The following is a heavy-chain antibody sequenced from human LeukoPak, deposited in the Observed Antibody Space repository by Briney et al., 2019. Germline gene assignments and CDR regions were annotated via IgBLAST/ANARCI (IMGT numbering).Heavy chain of an antibody. Sequence: GGSLRLSCAASGFTVSSNYMSWVRQAPGKGLEWVSIIYSGGSTFYADSVKGRFTISRDNSKNTLYLQMNSLRAEDTAVYYCARVEHWLEFDYWGQGTLVTVSS. CDR1: GFTVSSNY. CDR2: IYSGGST. V-gene: IGHV3-53*01. CDR3: ARVEHWLEFDY. J-gene: IGHJ4*02. D-gene: IGHD6-19*01.